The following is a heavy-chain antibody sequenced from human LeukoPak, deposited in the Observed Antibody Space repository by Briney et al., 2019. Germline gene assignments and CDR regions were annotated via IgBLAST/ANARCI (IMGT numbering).Heavy chain of an antibody. CDR3: ARSEYQLSIWGCAFDI. V-gene: IGHV3-66*01. D-gene: IGHD2-2*01. CDR2: IYSGGSST. J-gene: IGHJ3*02. Sequence: QTGGSLRLSCTASGFTVSTNYMSWVRQAPGKGLEWVSVIYSGGSSTYYADSVKGRFTISRDKSKNTLYLQMNSLRAEDTAVYYCARSEYQLSIWGCAFDIWGQGTMVTVSS. CDR1: GFTVSTNY.